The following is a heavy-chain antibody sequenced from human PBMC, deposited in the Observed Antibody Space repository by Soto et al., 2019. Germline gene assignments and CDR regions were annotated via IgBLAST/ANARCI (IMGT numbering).Heavy chain of an antibody. J-gene: IGHJ6*02. D-gene: IGHD3-3*01. V-gene: IGHV3-7*03. Sequence: PGVSLRLSCAASGFTFRSYWVNWVRQAPGKGLQWVANINQDGSEKDYVDSVKGRFTISRDNAKNSLYLEMNSLRAEDTAVYYCARGSTYNFWSGYIDYGMDVWGQGTTVTVSS. CDR1: GFTFRSYW. CDR2: INQDGSEK. CDR3: ARGSTYNFWSGYIDYGMDV.